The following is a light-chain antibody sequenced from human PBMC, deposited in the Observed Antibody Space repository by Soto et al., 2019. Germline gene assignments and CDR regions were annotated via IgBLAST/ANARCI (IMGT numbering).Light chain of an antibody. CDR2: KAS. J-gene: IGKJ2*01. CDR3: QQYKSHSYT. Sequence: DIQMTQSPSTLSASVGDRVTITCRASQSISSWLAWYQQKPGKAPKLLIYKASSLESGVPSRFSGSESGTDFAITISNLQPDDFATYYCQQYKSHSYTFGEGTKLEIK. CDR1: QSISSW. V-gene: IGKV1-5*03.